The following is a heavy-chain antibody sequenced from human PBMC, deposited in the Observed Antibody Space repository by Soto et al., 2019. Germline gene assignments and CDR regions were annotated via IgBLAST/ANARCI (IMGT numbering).Heavy chain of an antibody. V-gene: IGHV2-5*02. Sequence: QITLKESGPTLVKPTQTLTLTCTFSGFSLSSTRMAVGWIRQPPGKALEWLALIYWDDDKRYSPFLKSRLTITNDTSKSQVVLTMSNLDHVDTARYYCAPIVVAGLAYYFDYCRQGTLVTVSS. CDR1: GFSLSSTRMA. CDR2: IYWDDDK. D-gene: IGHD6-19*01. J-gene: IGHJ4*02. CDR3: APIVVAGLAYYFDY.